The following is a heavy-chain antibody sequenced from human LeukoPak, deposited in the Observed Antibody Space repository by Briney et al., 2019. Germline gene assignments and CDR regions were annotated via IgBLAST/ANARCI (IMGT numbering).Heavy chain of an antibody. J-gene: IGHJ6*03. CDR1: GYSISSDYY. D-gene: IGHD3-3*01. CDR3: ARVITTGDYYYYMDV. V-gene: IGHV4-38-2*02. CDR2: IYHSGTT. Sequence: PSETLSLTCTVSGYSISSDYYWGWIRPPPGKGLEWIGSIYHSGTTYYNPSLKSRVTISGDTSKSQFSLKLSSVTAADTAVYYCARVITTGDYYYYMDVWGKGTTVTVSS.